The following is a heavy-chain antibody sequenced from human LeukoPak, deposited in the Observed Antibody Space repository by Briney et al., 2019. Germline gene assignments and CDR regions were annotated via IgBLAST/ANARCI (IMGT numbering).Heavy chain of an antibody. CDR3: AKSYYYGSGDYSLTAFDI. J-gene: IGHJ3*02. D-gene: IGHD3-10*01. V-gene: IGHV3-23*01. CDR2: ISDSAGTT. Sequence: PGGSLRLSCTASGFTFSRYDMSWVRQAPGKGLEWVSGISDSAGTTYYADSVKGRFSISRDSSKNTLNLQMNSLRAEDTAVYYCAKSYYYGSGDYSLTAFDIWGQGTTVTVSS. CDR1: GFTFSRYD.